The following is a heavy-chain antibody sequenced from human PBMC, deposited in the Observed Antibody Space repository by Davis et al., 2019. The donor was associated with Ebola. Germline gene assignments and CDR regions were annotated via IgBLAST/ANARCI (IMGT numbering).Heavy chain of an antibody. J-gene: IGHJ5*02. CDR2: ISGYDGVT. CDR1: GYTFTTYG. CDR3: ARDGLVPDAIRGGFDP. Sequence: ASVTVSCKASGYTFTTYGISWVRQAPGQGLEWMGWISGYDGVTKYSEKYEGRITLTTETSTSTAYMEVRSLTSDDTALYYCARDGLVPDAIRGGFDPWGQGMLVTVSS. V-gene: IGHV1-18*01. D-gene: IGHD2-2*01.